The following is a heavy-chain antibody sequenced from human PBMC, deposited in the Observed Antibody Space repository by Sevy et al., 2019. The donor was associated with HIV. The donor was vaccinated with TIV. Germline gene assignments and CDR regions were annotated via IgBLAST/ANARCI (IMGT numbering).Heavy chain of an antibody. CDR2: INTDGKMT. Sequence: GESLKISCAVSGLTLTNYWMHWVRQAPGKGLVWVSHINTDGKMTRYADFVKGRFTISRDNAKNTLYLQMNSLRDEDTAVYYCARGSRGTFGYWGQGTLITVSS. J-gene: IGHJ4*02. D-gene: IGHD1-26*01. V-gene: IGHV3-74*01. CDR1: GLTLTNYW. CDR3: ARGSRGTFGY.